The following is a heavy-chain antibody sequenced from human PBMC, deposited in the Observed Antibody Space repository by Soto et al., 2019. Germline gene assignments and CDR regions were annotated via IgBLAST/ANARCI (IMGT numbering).Heavy chain of an antibody. J-gene: IGHJ6*02. CDR3: ARDYATMVRGPRYYYYYGMDV. V-gene: IGHV3-33*01. CDR1: GFTYSSYG. CDR2: IWYDGSNK. Sequence: GGSLRLSCAASGFTYSSYGMHWVRQAPGKGLEWVAVIWYDGSNKYYADSVKGRFTISRDNSKNTLYLQMNSLRAEDTAVYYCARDYATMVRGPRYYYYYGMDVWGQGTTVTVSS. D-gene: IGHD3-10*01.